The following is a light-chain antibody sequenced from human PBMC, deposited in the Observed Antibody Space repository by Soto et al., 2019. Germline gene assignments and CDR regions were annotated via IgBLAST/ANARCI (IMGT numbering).Light chain of an antibody. CDR2: GAS. J-gene: IGKJ2*01. V-gene: IGKV3-20*01. CDR3: QQYCSSPPYT. CDR1: QSFSSDY. Sequence: EIVLTQSPGTLSLSPGERATLSCRASQSFSSDYLAWYQQKPGQAPRLLIYGASSRATGIPDRFSGSGSGTDFTLTISSLEAEDFAVYYCQQYCSSPPYTFGQGTKLEIK.